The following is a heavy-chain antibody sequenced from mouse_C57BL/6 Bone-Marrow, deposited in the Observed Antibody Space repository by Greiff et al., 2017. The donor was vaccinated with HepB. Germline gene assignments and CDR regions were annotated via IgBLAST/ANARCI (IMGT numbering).Heavy chain of an antibody. CDR1: GYTFTSYW. J-gene: IGHJ4*01. D-gene: IGHD1-1*01. CDR2: IYPGSGST. V-gene: IGHV1-55*01. Sequence: VQLQQPGAELVKPGASVKLSCKASGYTFTSYWMHWVKQRPGQGLEWIGDIYPGSGSTNYNEKFKSKATLTVDTSSSTAYMQLSSLTSEDSAVYYCACITTFVDYWGQGTSVTVSS. CDR3: ACITTFVDY.